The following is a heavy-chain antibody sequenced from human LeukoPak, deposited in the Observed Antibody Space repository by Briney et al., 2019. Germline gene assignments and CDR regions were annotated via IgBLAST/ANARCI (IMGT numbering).Heavy chain of an antibody. CDR3: ARASDYGVYYFDY. V-gene: IGHV1-69*04. CDR1: GGTFSSYA. CDR2: IIPILGIA. D-gene: IGHD4-17*01. J-gene: IGHJ4*02. Sequence: GASVKVSCKASGGTFSSYAISWVRQAPGQGLEWMGRIIPILGIANYAQKFQGRVTITADKSTSTAYMELSSLRSEDTAVYYCARASDYGVYYFDYWGQGTLVTVSS.